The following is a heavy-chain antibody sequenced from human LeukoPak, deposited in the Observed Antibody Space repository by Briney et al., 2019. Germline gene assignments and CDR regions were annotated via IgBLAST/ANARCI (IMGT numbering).Heavy chain of an antibody. Sequence: GGSLRLSCAASGFTFSSYSMNWVRQAPGKGLEWVSSISSSSSYIYHADSVKGRFTISRDNAKNSLYLQMNSLRAEDTAVYYCARYRLAAAGLDYWGQGTLVTVSS. J-gene: IGHJ4*02. CDR2: ISSSSSYI. V-gene: IGHV3-21*01. CDR3: ARYRLAAAGLDY. D-gene: IGHD6-13*01. CDR1: GFTFSSYS.